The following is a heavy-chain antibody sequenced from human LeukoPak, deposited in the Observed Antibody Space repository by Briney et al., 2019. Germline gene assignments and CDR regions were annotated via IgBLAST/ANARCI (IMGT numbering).Heavy chain of an antibody. D-gene: IGHD3-10*01. CDR1: GGSISSGSYY. Sequence: SQTLSLTCTVSGGSISSGSYYWSWIRQPAGKGLEWIGRIYTSGSTNYNPSLKSRVTISVATSKNQFSLKLRSVTAADTAMYYCARGYYSDYFDYWGQGTLVTVSS. CDR2: IYTSGST. V-gene: IGHV4-61*02. CDR3: ARGYYSDYFDY. J-gene: IGHJ4*02.